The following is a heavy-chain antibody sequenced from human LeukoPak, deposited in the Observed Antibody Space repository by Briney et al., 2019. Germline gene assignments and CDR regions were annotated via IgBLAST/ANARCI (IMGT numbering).Heavy chain of an antibody. D-gene: IGHD2-2*01. V-gene: IGHV1-3*01. CDR2: INAGNGDK. J-gene: IGHJ5*02. Sequence: GASVKVSCKASGYTFTNYALHWVRRAPGQRLEWMGWINAGNGDKYYSQKFQGRVIVTRDTSASTAYMELSSLRSEDTAVYYCARSRTNSRSAMGWFDPWGQGTLVTVSS. CDR1: GYTFTNYA. CDR3: ARSRTNSRSAMGWFDP.